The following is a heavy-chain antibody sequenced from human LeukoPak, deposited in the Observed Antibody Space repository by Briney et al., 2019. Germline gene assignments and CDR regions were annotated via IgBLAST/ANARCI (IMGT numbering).Heavy chain of an antibody. J-gene: IGHJ4*02. CDR1: GGSISSSNW. CDR3: ARVMVATIRGGFDY. Sequence: PSETLSLTCAVSGGSISSSNWWSWVRQPPGKGLEWIGEIYHSGSTNYNPSLKSRVTISVDKSKNQFSLKLSSVTAADTAVYYCARVMVATIRGGFDYWGQGTLVTVSS. D-gene: IGHD5-12*01. V-gene: IGHV4-4*02. CDR2: IYHSGST.